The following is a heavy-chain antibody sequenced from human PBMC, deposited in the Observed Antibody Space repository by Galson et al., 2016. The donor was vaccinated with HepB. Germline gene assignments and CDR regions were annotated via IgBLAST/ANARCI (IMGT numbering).Heavy chain of an antibody. CDR3: ARTYYYDSSGHYYGY. CDR2: INPSGGGA. V-gene: IGHV1-46*03. Sequence: SVKVSCKASGYTFTSYSIHWVRQAPGQGLEWIGIINPSGGGASYAQKFQGRVTMTRDTSTDTVYMELSSLRSEDTAVYFCARTYYYDSSGHYYGYWGQGTLVTVSS. J-gene: IGHJ4*02. CDR1: GYTFTSYS. D-gene: IGHD3-22*01.